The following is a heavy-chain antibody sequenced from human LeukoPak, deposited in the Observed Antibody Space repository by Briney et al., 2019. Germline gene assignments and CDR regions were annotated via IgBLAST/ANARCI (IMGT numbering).Heavy chain of an antibody. CDR2: ISAYNGNT. V-gene: IGHV1-18*04. CDR3: ARDIMWELPDAFDI. Sequence: ASVKVSCKASGYTFTGYYMHWVRQAPGQGLEWMGWISAYNGNTNYAQKLQGRVTMTTDTSTSTAYMELRSLRSDDTAVYYCARDIMWELPDAFDIWGQGTMVTVSS. J-gene: IGHJ3*02. CDR1: GYTFTGYY. D-gene: IGHD1-26*01.